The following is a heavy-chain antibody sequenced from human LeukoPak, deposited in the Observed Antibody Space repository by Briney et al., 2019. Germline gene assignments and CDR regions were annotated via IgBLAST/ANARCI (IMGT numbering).Heavy chain of an antibody. V-gene: IGHV3-53*01. CDR1: GFTFSSYG. D-gene: IGHD2-2*01. J-gene: IGHJ4*02. CDR2: IYSGGST. CDR3: ARDTNGVDY. Sequence: GGSLRLSCAASGFTFSSYGMHWVRQAPGKGLEWVSVIYSGGSTYNTDSVKGRFTISRDDSKNTLYLQMNSLRVEDTAVYYCARDTNGVDYWGQGALVTVSS.